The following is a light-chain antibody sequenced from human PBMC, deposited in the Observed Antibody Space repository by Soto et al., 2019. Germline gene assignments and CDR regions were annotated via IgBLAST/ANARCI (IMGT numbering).Light chain of an antibody. CDR1: QSISSW. J-gene: IGKJ1*01. Sequence: DIQMTQSPSTLSASVGDRVTITCRASQSISSWLAWYQQKPGKAPKLLIYDASSLASVVPSRFSGSGSGTEFTLTISSLRPDDFATYYCQQYNSYSWTFGQGTKVEIK. CDR3: QQYNSYSWT. V-gene: IGKV1-5*01. CDR2: DAS.